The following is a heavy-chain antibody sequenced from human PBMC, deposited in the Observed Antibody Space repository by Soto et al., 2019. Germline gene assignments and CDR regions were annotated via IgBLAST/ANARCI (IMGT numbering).Heavy chain of an antibody. J-gene: IGHJ5*02. V-gene: IGHV3-48*02. CDR2: ISISSRTI. CDR3: ARDNGIAGSFDP. CDR1: GFTFRSYS. Sequence: GGSLRLSCAASGFTFRSYSMNWVRQAPGKGLEWVSYISISSRTIYYADSVKGRFTISRDDAKNSLYLQMNSLRDEDTSVYYCARDNGIAGSFDPWGQGTLVTVSS. D-gene: IGHD6-13*01.